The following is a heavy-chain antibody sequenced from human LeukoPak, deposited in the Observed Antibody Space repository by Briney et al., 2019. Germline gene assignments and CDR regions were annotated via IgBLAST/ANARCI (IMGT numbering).Heavy chain of an antibody. CDR3: AKDIYTIDAFDI. D-gene: IGHD3-16*01. CDR2: ISGSGDST. V-gene: IGHV3-23*01. J-gene: IGHJ3*02. Sequence: GGSLRLSCTVSKFTFSNYAMSWVRQASGKGLEWVSAISGSGDSTCYADSVKGRFTISRGTSNNTLYLQMKSLRAEDTAVYYCAKDIYTIDAFDIWGQGTMVTVSS. CDR1: KFTFSNYA.